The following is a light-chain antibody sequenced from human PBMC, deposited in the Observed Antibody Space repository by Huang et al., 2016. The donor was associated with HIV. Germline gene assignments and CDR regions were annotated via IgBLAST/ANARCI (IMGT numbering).Light chain of an antibody. CDR3: HQGSGFPLT. CDR2: YAS. Sequence: EIVLTQSPDFQSVTPKEKVTITCRASQSIGSSLHWYQQKPDHSPKLIIKYASQSIPGGPSRFSGSESGTDFTLTIDSLEAEDAATYYCHQGSGFPLTFGQGTKVEIK. J-gene: IGKJ1*01. V-gene: IGKV6-21*02. CDR1: QSIGSS.